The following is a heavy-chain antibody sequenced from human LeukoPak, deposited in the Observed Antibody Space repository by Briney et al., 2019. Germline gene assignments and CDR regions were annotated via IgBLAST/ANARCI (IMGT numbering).Heavy chain of an antibody. CDR2: IYPGDSDT. CDR1: GYRFTSYW. J-gene: IGHJ4*02. CDR3: ARIQLWSYYFDY. V-gene: IGHV5-51*01. Sequence: GESLKISFKGSGYRFTSYWIGWVRPMPGKGLGWMGIIYPGDSDTRYSPSFQGQVTISADKSISTAYLQWSSLKASDTAMYYCARIQLWSYYFDYWGQGTLVTVSS. D-gene: IGHD5-18*01.